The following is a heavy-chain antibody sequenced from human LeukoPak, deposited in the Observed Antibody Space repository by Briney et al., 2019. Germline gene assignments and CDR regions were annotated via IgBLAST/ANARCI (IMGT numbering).Heavy chain of an antibody. CDR1: GGSISSYY. J-gene: IGHJ6*02. Sequence: SETLSLTCTASGGSISSYYWSWIRQPPGRGLEWIGCIYYSGSTNYNPSLKSRVTISVDTSKNQFSLKLSSVTAADTAVYFCARMATGSSYYGMDVWGQGTTVTVSS. CDR2: IYYSGST. V-gene: IGHV4-59*08. D-gene: IGHD5-12*01. CDR3: ARMATGSSYYGMDV.